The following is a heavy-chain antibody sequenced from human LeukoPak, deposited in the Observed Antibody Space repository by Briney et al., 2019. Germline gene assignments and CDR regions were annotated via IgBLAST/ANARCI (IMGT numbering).Heavy chain of an antibody. CDR3: ARVLYKGPFDY. Sequence: PSETLSLTCAVYGGSFSGYYWNWIRQPPGKGLEWIGEINHSGSTNYNPSLKSRVTISVDTSKNQFSLKLSSVTAADTAVYYCARVLYKGPFDYWGQGTLVTVPS. V-gene: IGHV4-34*01. D-gene: IGHD3-16*02. CDR1: GGSFSGYY. J-gene: IGHJ4*02. CDR2: INHSGST.